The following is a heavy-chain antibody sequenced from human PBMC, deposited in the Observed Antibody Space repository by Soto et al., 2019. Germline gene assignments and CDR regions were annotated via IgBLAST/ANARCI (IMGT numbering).Heavy chain of an antibody. CDR3: ARDYFYYYDSSAPGFGY. Sequence: SVKVSCKASGGTFSSYAISWVRQAPGQGLEWMGGIIPIFGTANYAQKFQGRVTITADESTSTAYMELSSLRSEDTAVYYCARDYFYYYDSSAPGFGYWGQGTLVTVSS. J-gene: IGHJ4*02. V-gene: IGHV1-69*13. CDR1: GGTFSSYA. D-gene: IGHD3-22*01. CDR2: IIPIFGTA.